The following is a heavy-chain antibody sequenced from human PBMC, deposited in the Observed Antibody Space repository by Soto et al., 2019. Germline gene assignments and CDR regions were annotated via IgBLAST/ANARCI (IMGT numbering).Heavy chain of an antibody. J-gene: IGHJ3*02. Sequence: QVQLVQSGAEVKKPGSSVKVSCKDSGGTFSTYSMFWVRQAPGQGLEWMGRIIPMIGVRNYAQRFQDRVTITADKSTATVHMELSSLRSEDTALYYWTIGSWSGEVFDIWGQGTMVTVSS. CDR2: IIPMIGVR. D-gene: IGHD2-21*01. CDR3: TIGSWSGEVFDI. V-gene: IGHV1-69*02. CDR1: GGTFSTYS.